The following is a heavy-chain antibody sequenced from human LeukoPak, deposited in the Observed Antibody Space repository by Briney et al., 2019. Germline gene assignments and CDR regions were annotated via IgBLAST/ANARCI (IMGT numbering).Heavy chain of an antibody. Sequence: PGGSLRLSCAASGFTFSSYSMNWVRQAPGKGPEWVSYISSSSSTIYYADSVKGRFTISRDNAKNSLYLQMNSLRAEDTAVYYCARGYSSSWFDFDYWGQGTLVTVSS. CDR2: ISSSSSTI. D-gene: IGHD6-13*01. V-gene: IGHV3-48*01. CDR3: ARGYSSSWFDFDY. CDR1: GFTFSSYS. J-gene: IGHJ4*02.